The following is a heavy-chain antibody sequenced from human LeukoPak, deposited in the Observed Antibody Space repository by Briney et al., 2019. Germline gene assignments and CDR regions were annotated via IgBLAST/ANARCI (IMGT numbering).Heavy chain of an antibody. CDR3: ARGEYGSGSYHIDY. V-gene: IGHV3-7*01. CDR2: IKADGSEN. D-gene: IGHD3-10*01. Sequence: GGSLRLSCAASGFTFSSYWMSWVRQAPGKGLEWVANIKADGSENHYVGSVKGRFTISRDNTKNSLYLQMNSLRDEDTAVYYCARGEYGSGSYHIDYWGQGTLVTVSS. CDR1: GFTFSSYW. J-gene: IGHJ4*02.